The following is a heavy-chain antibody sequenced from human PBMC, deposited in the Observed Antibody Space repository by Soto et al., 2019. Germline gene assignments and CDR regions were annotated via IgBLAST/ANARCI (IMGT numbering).Heavy chain of an antibody. Sequence: GGSLRLSCAASGFTFSSYAMSWVRQAPGKGLEWVSAIGGSGGSTYNADSVKGRFTISRDNSKNTLYLKMNSLRAEDTVVYYCAKVVLLVVITPSPFDYWGQGTLVTVSS. D-gene: IGHD3-22*01. CDR3: AKVVLLVVITPSPFDY. J-gene: IGHJ4*02. CDR2: IGGSGGST. CDR1: GFTFSSYA. V-gene: IGHV3-23*01.